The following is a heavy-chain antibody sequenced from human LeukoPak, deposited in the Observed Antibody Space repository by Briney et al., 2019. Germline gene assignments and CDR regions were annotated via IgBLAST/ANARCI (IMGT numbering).Heavy chain of an antibody. V-gene: IGHV3-33*06. CDR1: GFTFSSYG. D-gene: IGHD3-10*01. Sequence: GGSLRLSCAASGFTFSSYGMHWVRQAPGKGLGWVAVIWYDGSNKYYADSVKGRFTISRDNSKNTLYLQMNSLRAEDTAVYYCAKDQGTMAGLHYFDYWGQGTLVTVSS. J-gene: IGHJ4*02. CDR2: IWYDGSNK. CDR3: AKDQGTMAGLHYFDY.